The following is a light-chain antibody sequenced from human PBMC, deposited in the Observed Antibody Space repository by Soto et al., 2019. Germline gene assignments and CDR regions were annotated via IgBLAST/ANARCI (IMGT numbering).Light chain of an antibody. CDR2: DVS. Sequence: QSALTQPASVSGSPGQSITISCTGTSSDVGDYNYVSWYQQHPGKAPKLMIYDVSNRPSGVSNRFSGSKSGSTASLTISGLQAEDEADYYCSSYTSSTIRVFGTGIKVTVL. V-gene: IGLV2-14*01. CDR3: SSYTSSTIRV. J-gene: IGLJ1*01. CDR1: SSDVGDYNY.